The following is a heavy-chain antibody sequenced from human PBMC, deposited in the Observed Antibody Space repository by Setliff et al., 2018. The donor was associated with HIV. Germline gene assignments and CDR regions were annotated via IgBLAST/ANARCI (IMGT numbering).Heavy chain of an antibody. J-gene: IGHJ4*02. V-gene: IGHV4-34*01. CDR1: GGSFSGYY. CDR2: INHNEST. Sequence: SESLSLTCAVYGGSFSGYYSSWIRQPPGKGLEWIGEINHNESTNYHPSLKSRVTISVDTSKNQFSLKLSSVTDADTAVYYCARGRSGYYFVWGQGTLVTVSS. D-gene: IGHD3-3*01. CDR3: ARGRSGYYFV.